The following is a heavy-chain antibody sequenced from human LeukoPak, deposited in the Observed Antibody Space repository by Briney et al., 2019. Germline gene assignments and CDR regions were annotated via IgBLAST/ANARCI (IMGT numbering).Heavy chain of an antibody. CDR2: INSGSGTT. CDR1: GFSFSSYS. Sequence: GGSLRLSCAASGFSFSSYSMNWVRQAPGKGLEWVSYINSGSGTTYSADSVKGRFTISRDNAKNSLYLQMNSLRAEDTAVYYCARDVVGIYCSSTSCYGMDVWGQGTTVTVSS. D-gene: IGHD2-2*01. V-gene: IGHV3-48*01. J-gene: IGHJ6*02. CDR3: ARDVVGIYCSSTSCYGMDV.